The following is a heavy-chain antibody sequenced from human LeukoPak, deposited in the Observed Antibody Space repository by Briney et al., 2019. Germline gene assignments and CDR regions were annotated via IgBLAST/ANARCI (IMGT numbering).Heavy chain of an antibody. D-gene: IGHD3-22*01. CDR1: GFTFSSYS. Sequence: GGSLRLSCAASGFTFSSYSMNWVRQAPGKGLEWVSSISSSSSYIYYADSVKGRFTISRDNAKNSQYLQMNSLRAEDTAVYYCAREGGDYYDSSGYTDDAFDIWGQGTMVTVSS. CDR3: AREGGDYYDSSGYTDDAFDI. J-gene: IGHJ3*02. V-gene: IGHV3-21*01. CDR2: ISSSSSYI.